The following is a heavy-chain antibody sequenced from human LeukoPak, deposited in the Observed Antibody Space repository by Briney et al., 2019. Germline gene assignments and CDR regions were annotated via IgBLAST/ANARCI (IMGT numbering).Heavy chain of an antibody. J-gene: IGHJ5*02. D-gene: IGHD6-13*01. V-gene: IGHV1-69*04. CDR3: ASSSWKSLSVNWFDP. CDR2: IIPILGIA. CDR1: GGTFSSYA. Sequence: SVKVSCKASGGTFSSYAISWVRQAPGQGLEWMGKIIPILGIANYAQKFQGRVTITADKSTSTAYMELSSLRSEDTAVYYCASSSWKSLSVNWFDPWGQGTLVTVSS.